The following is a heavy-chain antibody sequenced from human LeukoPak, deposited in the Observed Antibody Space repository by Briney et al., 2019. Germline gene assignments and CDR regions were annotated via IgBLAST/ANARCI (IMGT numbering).Heavy chain of an antibody. Sequence: GGSLRLSCAASGFSCSSYWMHWVRQAPGKGLVWVSLINADGSSTTYADSVKGRFTISRDNSKNSLYLQMNSLRTEDTALYYCAKGNAYSDYYMDVWGKGTTVTVSS. D-gene: IGHD1-1*01. CDR1: GFSCSSYW. CDR3: AKGNAYSDYYMDV. J-gene: IGHJ6*03. V-gene: IGHV3-74*01. CDR2: INADGSST.